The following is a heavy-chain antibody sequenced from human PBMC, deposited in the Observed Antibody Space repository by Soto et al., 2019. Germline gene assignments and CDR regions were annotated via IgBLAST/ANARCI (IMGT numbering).Heavy chain of an antibody. CDR1: GFTFSSYA. V-gene: IGHV3-30-3*01. Sequence: GGSLRLSCAASGFTFSSYAMHWVRQAPGKGLEWVAVISYDGSNKYYADSVKGRFTISRDNSKNTLYLQMNSLRAEDTAVYYCARGWPRSSTSCSDYYYYGMDVWGQGTTVTVSS. CDR2: ISYDGSNK. D-gene: IGHD2-2*01. J-gene: IGHJ6*02. CDR3: ARGWPRSSTSCSDYYYYGMDV.